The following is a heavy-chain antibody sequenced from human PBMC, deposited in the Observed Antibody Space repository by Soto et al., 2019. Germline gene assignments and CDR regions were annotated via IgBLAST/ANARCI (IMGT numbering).Heavy chain of an antibody. V-gene: IGHV3-30*18. D-gene: IGHD6-19*01. J-gene: IGHJ6*02. CDR2: ISYDGSNK. CDR1: GFTFSSYG. CDR3: AKDQGIAVAGIYYYGMDV. Sequence: QVQLVESGGGVVQPGRSLRLSCAASGFTFSSYGMHWVRQAPGKVLEWVAAISYDGSNKYYADSVKGRFTISRDNSKNTLYLQMNSLRAEDTAVYYCAKDQGIAVAGIYYYGMDVWGQETTVTVSS.